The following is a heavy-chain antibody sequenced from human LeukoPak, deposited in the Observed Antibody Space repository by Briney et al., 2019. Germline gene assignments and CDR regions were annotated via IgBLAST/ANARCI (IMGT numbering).Heavy chain of an antibody. CDR2: IIPIFGTA. CDR1: GGTFSSYA. V-gene: IGHV1-69*06. Sequence: ASVKVSCKASGGTFSSYAISWVRQAPGQGLEWMGGIIPIFGTANYAQKFQGRVTITADKSTSTAYMELSSLRSEDTAVYYCARGSLNGYSGHDYGKYNWFDPWGQGTLVTVSS. J-gene: IGHJ5*02. D-gene: IGHD5-12*01. CDR3: ARGSLNGYSGHDYGKYNWFDP.